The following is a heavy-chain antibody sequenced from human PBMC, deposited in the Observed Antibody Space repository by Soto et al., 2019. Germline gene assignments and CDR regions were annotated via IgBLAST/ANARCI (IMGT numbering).Heavy chain of an antibody. D-gene: IGHD4-4*01. CDR2: SYYSGGT. J-gene: IGHJ5*02. V-gene: IGHV4-31*02. Sequence: SERRSLTWTVSAGSLSSGCYYWSWPRQHPGKGLEGIGYSYYSGGTYYSPWLKTRLTISLDTAKNQLSLKPTSVTAAHRAVFCCARGDYNDGIRSNGYGPWGQGTLVTVSS. CDR3: ARGDYNDGIRSNGYGP. CDR1: AGSLSSGCYY.